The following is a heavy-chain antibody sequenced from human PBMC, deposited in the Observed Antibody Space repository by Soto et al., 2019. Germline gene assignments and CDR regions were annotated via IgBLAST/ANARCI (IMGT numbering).Heavy chain of an antibody. CDR3: AKLRDFVVLPAGILDY. D-gene: IGHD2-8*01. J-gene: IGHJ4*02. CDR1: GFPFSSYG. CDR2: ISGGGDTT. Sequence: SLRLSCAASGFPFSSYGVSWIRLSPGEGLEWVSVISGGGDTTYYTPSVKGRFTISRDDFRNTLYLQMNSLRTEDTAIYYCAKLRDFVVLPAGILDYWGPGTLVTVSS. V-gene: IGHV3-23*01.